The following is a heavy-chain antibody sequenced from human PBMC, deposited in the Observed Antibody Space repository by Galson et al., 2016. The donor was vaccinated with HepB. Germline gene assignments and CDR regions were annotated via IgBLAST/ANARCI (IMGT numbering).Heavy chain of an antibody. V-gene: IGHV4-30-2*01. CDR3: ARGYQVLFVFDY. J-gene: IGHJ4*02. D-gene: IGHD2-2*01. CDR2: IYHTGST. Sequence: TLSLTCAVSGGSISSGGYSWSWIRQPPGKGLEWIGYIYHTGSTYYSPSLKSRVTISADRSKNQFSLKLSSVTAADTAVYYCARGYQVLFVFDYWGQGTLVTVAS. CDR1: GGSISSGGYS.